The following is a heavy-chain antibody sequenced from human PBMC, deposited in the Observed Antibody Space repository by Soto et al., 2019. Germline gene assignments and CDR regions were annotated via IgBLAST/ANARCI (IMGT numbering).Heavy chain of an antibody. CDR1: GVPSSSYA. CDR3: TRVNEDYDFWSGPPLDYYYGMEG. D-gene: IGHD3-3*01. CDR2: ISSDGGTT. J-gene: IGHJ6*02. Sequence: GESQSLSCPASGVPSSSYAMHWVRPATGKGLEYVSAISSDGGTTYYADSVKGRFTISRDDSKSIAYLQMNSLKTEDTAVYYCTRVNEDYDFWSGPPLDYYYGMEGWGQGTTVTVS. V-gene: IGHV3-64*04.